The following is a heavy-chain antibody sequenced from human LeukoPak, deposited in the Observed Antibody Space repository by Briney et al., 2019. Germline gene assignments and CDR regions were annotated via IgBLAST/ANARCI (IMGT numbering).Heavy chain of an antibody. Sequence: ASVKVSCKASGYTFTSYYMHRVRQAPGQGLEWMGIINPSGGSTSYAQKFQGRVTMTEDTSTDTAYMELSGLRSEDTAVYYCATDGKQQLVRTGYYYGMDVWGQGTTVTVSS. CDR3: ATDGKQQLVRTGYYYGMDV. CDR1: GYTFTSYY. J-gene: IGHJ6*02. V-gene: IGHV1-46*01. D-gene: IGHD6-13*01. CDR2: INPSGGST.